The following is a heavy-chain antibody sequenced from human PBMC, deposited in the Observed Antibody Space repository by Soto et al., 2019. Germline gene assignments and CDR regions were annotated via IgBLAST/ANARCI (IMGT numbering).Heavy chain of an antibody. CDR3: ARCPSSYSSSWYIDY. V-gene: IGHV4-59*01. J-gene: IGHJ4*02. Sequence: SETLSLTCTVSGGSISSYYWSWIRQPPGKGLEWIGNIYYSGSTNYNPSLQSRVTISVDTSNNQFSLKLSSVTAADTAVYYCARCPSSYSSSWYIDYWGQGTLVTVSS. CDR1: GGSISSYY. D-gene: IGHD6-13*01. CDR2: IYYSGST.